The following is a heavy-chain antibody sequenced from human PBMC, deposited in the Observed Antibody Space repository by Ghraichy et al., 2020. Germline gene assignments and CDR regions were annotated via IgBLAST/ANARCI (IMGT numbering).Heavy chain of an antibody. J-gene: IGHJ6*02. CDR2: ISGSGGST. Sequence: GESLNISCAASGFTFSSYAMSWVRQAPGKGLEWVSAISGSGGSTYYADSVKGRFTISRDNSKNTLYLQMNSLRAEDTAVYYCAKGRSSGWAYYYYYGMDVWGQGTTVTVSS. V-gene: IGHV3-23*01. CDR3: AKGRSSGWAYYYYYGMDV. CDR1: GFTFSSYA. D-gene: IGHD6-19*01.